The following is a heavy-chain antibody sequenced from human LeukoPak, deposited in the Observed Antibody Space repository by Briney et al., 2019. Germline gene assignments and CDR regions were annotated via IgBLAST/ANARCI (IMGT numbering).Heavy chain of an antibody. V-gene: IGHV4-30-4*08. J-gene: IGHJ4*02. CDR3: ARGPDDSSGYYPY. CDR2: IYYSGST. Sequence: SETLSLTCTVSGGSISSGDYYWSWIRQTPGKGLEWIGYIYYSGSTYYNPSLKSRVTISVDTSKNQFSLKLSSVTAADTAVYYCARGPDDSSGYYPYWGQGTLVTVSS. CDR1: GGSISSGDYY. D-gene: IGHD3-22*01.